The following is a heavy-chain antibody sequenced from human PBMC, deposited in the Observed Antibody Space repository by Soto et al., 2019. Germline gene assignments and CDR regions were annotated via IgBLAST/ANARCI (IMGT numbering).Heavy chain of an antibody. D-gene: IGHD2-2*01. CDR2: ISGSGGTT. CDR3: AKYCSSTSCLVVYGMDV. J-gene: IGHJ6*02. CDR1: GFTFSSYA. Sequence: EVQLLESGGGLVQPGGSLRLSCAASGFTFSSYAMSWVRQAPWKGLEWVSAISGSGGTTYYTDSVKGRFTISRDNSKNTLYLQMNSLRVEDTAVYYCAKYCSSTSCLVVYGMDVWGQGTAVNVSS. V-gene: IGHV3-23*01.